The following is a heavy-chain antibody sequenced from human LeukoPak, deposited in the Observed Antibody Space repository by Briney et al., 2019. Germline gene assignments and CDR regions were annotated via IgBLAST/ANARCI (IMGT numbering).Heavy chain of an antibody. CDR1: GGSISSYY. D-gene: IGHD6-13*01. CDR3: ARVSRSSSWSRGRGYFVY. V-gene: IGHV4-59*01. J-gene: IGHJ4*02. Sequence: SETLSLTCTVSGGSISSYYWSWIRQPPGKGLEWIGYIYYSGSTNYNPSLKSRVTISVDTSKNQFSLKLSSVTAADTAVYYCARVSRSSSWSRGRGYFVYWGQGTLVTVSS. CDR2: IYYSGST.